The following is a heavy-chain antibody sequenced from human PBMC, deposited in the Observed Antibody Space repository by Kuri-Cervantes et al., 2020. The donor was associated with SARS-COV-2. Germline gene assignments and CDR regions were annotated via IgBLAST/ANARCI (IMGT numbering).Heavy chain of an antibody. D-gene: IGHD2-15*01. V-gene: IGHV4-39*01. Sequence: GSLRLSCTVSGGSISSSLYYWGWIRQPPGKGLEWIGSIYYSGSTYYNPSLNSRVTISVDTSKNQFSLKLTSVTAADTAVYYCVRVDCSAGTCYRRSFDYWGRGTLVPSPQ. CDR1: GGSISSSLYY. CDR2: IYYSGST. CDR3: VRVDCSAGTCYRRSFDY. J-gene: IGHJ4*02.